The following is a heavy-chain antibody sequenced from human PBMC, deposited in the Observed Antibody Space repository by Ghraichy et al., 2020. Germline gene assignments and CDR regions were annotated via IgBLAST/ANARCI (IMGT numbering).Heavy chain of an antibody. CDR1: GGSISSSNW. Sequence: SETLSLTCAVSGGSISSSNWWSWVRQPPGKGLEWIGEIYHSGSTNYNPSLKSRVTISVDKSKNQFSLKLSSVTAADTAVYYCARVVAGSGSYWDYWGQGTLVTVSS. J-gene: IGHJ4*02. CDR2: IYHSGST. CDR3: ARVVAGSGSYWDY. D-gene: IGHD3-10*01. V-gene: IGHV4-4*02.